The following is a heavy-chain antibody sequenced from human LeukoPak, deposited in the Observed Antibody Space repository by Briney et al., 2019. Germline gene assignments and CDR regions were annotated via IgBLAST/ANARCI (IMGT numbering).Heavy chain of an antibody. CDR1: GYTFTSYG. CDR3: ARSALYSGYGQRDY. CDR2: ISDYNGNT. J-gene: IGHJ4*02. V-gene: IGHV1-18*01. D-gene: IGHD5-12*01. Sequence: ASVEVSCTASGYTFTSYGISWVRQAPGQGLEWMGWISDYNGNTSYAQKLQGRVTMTTDTSTSTAYMELRSLRSHGTAVYYCARSALYSGYGQRDYCGQGTLVTVSS.